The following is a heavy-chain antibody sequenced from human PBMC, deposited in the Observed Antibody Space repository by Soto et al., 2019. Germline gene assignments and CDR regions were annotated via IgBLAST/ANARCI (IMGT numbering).Heavy chain of an antibody. D-gene: IGHD2-8*01. Sequence: QVQLVPSGGEATKPWASVKFSFKSSGYTFTSYVVSWVRQAPGQGLEWSGWISVYTGNTKQAQKFQDRVTLTTEASTSTAYMELRSVRSDDTAFYYCARDRCTTDRCYTHHFDVWGQGTMVTVSS. CDR3: ARDRCTTDRCYTHHFDV. CDR1: GYTFTSYV. J-gene: IGHJ6*02. CDR2: ISVYTGNT. V-gene: IGHV1-18*04.